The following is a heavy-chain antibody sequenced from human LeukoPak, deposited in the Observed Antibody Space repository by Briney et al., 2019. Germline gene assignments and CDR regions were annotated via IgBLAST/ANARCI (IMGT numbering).Heavy chain of an antibody. CDR1: GYTFTSYG. J-gene: IGHJ4*02. CDR3: ARDLYYDSSGYSAY. Sequence: ASVKVSCKASGYTFTSYGISWVRQAPGQGLEWMGWISAYNGNTNYAQKLQGRVTMTTDTSTSTAYMELRSLRSDDTAVYYCARDLYYDSSGYSAYWGQGTLVTVSS. D-gene: IGHD3-22*01. CDR2: ISAYNGNT. V-gene: IGHV1-18*01.